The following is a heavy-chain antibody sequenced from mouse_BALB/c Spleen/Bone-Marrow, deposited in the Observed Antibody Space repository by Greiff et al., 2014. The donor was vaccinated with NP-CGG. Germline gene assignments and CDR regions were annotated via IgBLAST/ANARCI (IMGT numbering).Heavy chain of an antibody. Sequence: QVTLKESGAELVRPGSSVKISCKASGYAFSSYWMNWVKQRPGQGLEWIGQIYPGDGDTNYNGKFKGKATLTADKSSSTAYMQLSSLTSEDSAVYFCARTGNLAWFAYWSQGTLVTVSA. D-gene: IGHD2-1*01. V-gene: IGHV1-80*01. J-gene: IGHJ3*01. CDR2: IYPGDGDT. CDR1: GYAFSSYW. CDR3: ARTGNLAWFAY.